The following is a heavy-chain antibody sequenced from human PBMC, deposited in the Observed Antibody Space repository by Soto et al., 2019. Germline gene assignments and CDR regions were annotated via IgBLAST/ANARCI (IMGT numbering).Heavy chain of an antibody. CDR1: GFTFSSYE. Sequence: GGSLRLSCAASGFTFSSYEMNWVRQAPGKGLEWVSYISSSGSTIYYADSVKGRFTISRDNAKNSLYLQMNSLKAEDTAVYYCAREAQVVPAAPNWFDPWGQGILVTVSS. D-gene: IGHD2-2*01. V-gene: IGHV3-48*03. CDR3: AREAQVVPAAPNWFDP. CDR2: ISSSGSTI. J-gene: IGHJ5*02.